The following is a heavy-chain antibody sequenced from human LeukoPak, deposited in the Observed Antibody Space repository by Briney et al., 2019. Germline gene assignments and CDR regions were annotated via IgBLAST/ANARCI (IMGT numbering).Heavy chain of an antibody. D-gene: IGHD3-10*01. V-gene: IGHV4-59*01. J-gene: IGHJ4*02. CDR3: ARAHGSGWFGELFEPKYYFDY. CDR1: GVSSSSSY. Sequence: SETLSLTCTVSGVSSSSSYWSWIRQPPGKGLEWIGYIYYSGSTNYNPSLKCRVTISVDTSKNQFSLKLSSVTAADTAVYYCARAHGSGWFGELFEPKYYFDYWGQGTLVTVSS. CDR2: IYYSGST.